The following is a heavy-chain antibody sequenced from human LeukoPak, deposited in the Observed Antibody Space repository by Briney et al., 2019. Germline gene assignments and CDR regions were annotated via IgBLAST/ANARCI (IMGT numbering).Heavy chain of an antibody. V-gene: IGHV3-7*01. J-gene: IGHJ4*02. CDR2: IKHNGDEL. D-gene: IGHD3-16*01. CDR1: GFTFSSYW. CDR3: ARELRTFDS. Sequence: GGSLRLSCAASGFTFSSYWMTWVRQAPGKGLEWVANIKHNGDELNYVGSVEGRFTISRDNAKNSLYLHTTSLRAEDTAVYYCARELRTFDSWGQGTLVTVSS.